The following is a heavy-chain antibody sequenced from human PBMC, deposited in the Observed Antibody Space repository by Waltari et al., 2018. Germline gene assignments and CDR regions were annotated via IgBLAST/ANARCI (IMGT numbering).Heavy chain of an antibody. V-gene: IGHV4-61*02. CDR2: IYTSGST. D-gene: IGHD6-13*01. Sequence: QVQLQESGPGLVKPSQTLSLTCPVSGGSISSGSYYWSWIRQPAGKGLEWIGRIYTSGSTNYNPSLKSRVTISVDTSKNQFSLKLSSVTAADTAVYYCARHSSSSEYFQHWGQGTLVTVSS. CDR1: GGSISSGSYY. J-gene: IGHJ1*01. CDR3: ARHSSSSEYFQH.